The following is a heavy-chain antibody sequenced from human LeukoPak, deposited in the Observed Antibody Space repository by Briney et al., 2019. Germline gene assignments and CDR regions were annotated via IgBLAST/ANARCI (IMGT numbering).Heavy chain of an antibody. D-gene: IGHD3-22*01. V-gene: IGHV3-11*04. CDR3: AKDEGSGYYYFDY. Sequence: GGSLRLSCAASGFTFSDYYMSWIRQAPGKGLEWVSYISSSSSTIYYADSVKGRFTISGDNAKNTLYLQMNSLRAEDTAVYYCAKDEGSGYYYFDYWGQGTLVTVSS. J-gene: IGHJ4*02. CDR1: GFTFSDYY. CDR2: ISSSSSTI.